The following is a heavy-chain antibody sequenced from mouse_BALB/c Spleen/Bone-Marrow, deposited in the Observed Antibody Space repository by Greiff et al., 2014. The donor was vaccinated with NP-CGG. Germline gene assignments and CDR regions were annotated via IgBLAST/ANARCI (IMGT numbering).Heavy chain of an antibody. V-gene: IGHV5-4*02. Sequence: EVMLVESGGGLVKPGGSLKLSCAASGFTFSDFYMFWFRQTPEKRLEWVATISDGGTYTYYPDSVKGRFTISRDNAKNNLYLQMSSLKSEDTAMYYCARSGERYGAMDYWGQGTSVTVSP. J-gene: IGHJ4*01. D-gene: IGHD1-1*02. CDR1: GFTFSDFY. CDR3: ARSGERYGAMDY. CDR2: ISDGGTYT.